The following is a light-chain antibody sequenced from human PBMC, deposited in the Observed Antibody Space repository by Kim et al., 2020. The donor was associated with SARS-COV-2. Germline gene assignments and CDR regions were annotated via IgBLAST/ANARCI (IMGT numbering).Light chain of an antibody. CDR2: DVN. CDR1: GYNY. Sequence: GYNYVSWYQQYPGKAPKLMIYDVNKRPSGVPDRFSGSKSGNTASLTISGLQAEDEADYYCCSYAGSSTVFGGGTQLTVL. J-gene: IGLJ2*01. CDR3: CSYAGSSTV. V-gene: IGLV2-11*01.